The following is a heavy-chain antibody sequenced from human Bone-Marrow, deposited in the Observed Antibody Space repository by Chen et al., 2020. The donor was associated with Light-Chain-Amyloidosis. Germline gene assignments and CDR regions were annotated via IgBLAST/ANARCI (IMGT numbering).Heavy chain of an antibody. CDR3: ARRRDGYNFDY. V-gene: IGHV5-51*01. CDR2: IYPDDSDA. Sequence: EGQLEESGPEVKKAGGSMKSSSKGSGYTFPKYWLGWVRQMPGKGLEWMGVIYPDDSDARSSPSFAGQVTISADKSITTAYLQWRSLKASDTAMYYCARRRDGYNFDYWGQGTLVTVSS. CDR1: GYTFPKYW. J-gene: IGHJ4*02. D-gene: IGHD5-12*01.